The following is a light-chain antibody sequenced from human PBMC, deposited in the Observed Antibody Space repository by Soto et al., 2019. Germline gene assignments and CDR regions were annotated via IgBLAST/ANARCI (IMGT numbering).Light chain of an antibody. J-gene: IGKJ2*01. CDR1: QSVSSN. CDR2: GAS. CDR3: QQYNNWPLYT. Sequence: EIVRTQSPATLSVSPGERATLSCRASQSVSSNLAWYQQKPGQAPRLIIYGASTRATGIPARFSGSGSGTEFTLTISSLQSEDFAVYYCQQYNNWPLYTFGQGTKLEIK. V-gene: IGKV3-15*01.